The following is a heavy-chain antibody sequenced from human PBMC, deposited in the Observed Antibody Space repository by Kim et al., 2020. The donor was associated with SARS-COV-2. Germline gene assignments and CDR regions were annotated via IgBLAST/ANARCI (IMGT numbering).Heavy chain of an antibody. V-gene: IGHV1-24*01. Sequence: ASVKVSCKVSGYTLTELSMHWVRQAPGKGLEWMGGFDPEDGETIYAQKFQGRVTMTEDTSTDTAYMELSSLRSEDTAVYYCATVGLGVKATYSSGWYLGGGDAFDIWGQGTMVTVSS. CDR2: FDPEDGET. CDR3: ATVGLGVKATYSSGWYLGGGDAFDI. CDR1: GYTLTELS. J-gene: IGHJ3*02. D-gene: IGHD6-19*01.